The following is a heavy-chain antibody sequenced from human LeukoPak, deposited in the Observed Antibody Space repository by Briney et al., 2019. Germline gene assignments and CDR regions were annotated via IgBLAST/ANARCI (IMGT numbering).Heavy chain of an antibody. V-gene: IGHV3-23*01. CDR1: GFTFSSYA. Sequence: GGSLRLSCAASGFTFSSYAMSWVRQAPGKGLEWVSAISGSGGSTYYADSVKGRFTISRDNSKNTLYLQMNSLRAEDTAVYYCAKATGGPSNYGPFDYWGQGTLVTVSS. D-gene: IGHD4-11*01. J-gene: IGHJ4*02. CDR3: AKATGGPSNYGPFDY. CDR2: ISGSGGST.